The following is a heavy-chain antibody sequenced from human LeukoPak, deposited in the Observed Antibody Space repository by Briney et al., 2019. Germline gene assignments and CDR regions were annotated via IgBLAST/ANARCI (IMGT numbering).Heavy chain of an antibody. D-gene: IGHD6-19*01. V-gene: IGHV3-64D*09. J-gene: IGHJ6*02. Sequence: GGSLRLSCSASGFTFSSYAMHWVRQAPGKGLEYVSAISSNGGSTYYADSVKGRFTMSRDNSKNTLYLQMSSLRAEDTAVYYCVEILVAGTYYYYGMDVWGQGTTATVSS. CDR2: ISSNGGST. CDR3: VEILVAGTYYYYGMDV. CDR1: GFTFSSYA.